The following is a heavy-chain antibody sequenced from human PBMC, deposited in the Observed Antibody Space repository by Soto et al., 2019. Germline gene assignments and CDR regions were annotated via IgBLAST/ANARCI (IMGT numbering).Heavy chain of an antibody. CDR3: AGGVSTDWRVAFDI. V-gene: IGHV4-34*01. CDR1: HDCFTPYY. Sequence: SVTLSLTCTVSHDCFTPYYSNWVRESPGKGVVWIGEINHSRRNIYNLSLKSRVTMSIDMSKNQLSLKLSCVTAADTAIYFWAGGVSTDWRVAFDIWRQGAMVTVSS. J-gene: IGHJ3*02. CDR2: INHSRRN. D-gene: IGHD3-9*01.